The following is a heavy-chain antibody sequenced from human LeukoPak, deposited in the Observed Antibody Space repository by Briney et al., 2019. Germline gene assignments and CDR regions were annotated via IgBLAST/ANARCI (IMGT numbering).Heavy chain of an antibody. D-gene: IGHD4-17*01. CDR1: GYIFTGYY. J-gene: IGHJ4*02. Sequence: ASVKVSCKASGYIFTGYYMHWVRQAPGQGLEWMGWINPNSGGTNYAQKFQGRVTMTRDTSISTAYMELSRLRSDDTAVYYCARAVTTVPGLVSYWGQGTLVTVSS. CDR3: ARAVTTVPGLVSY. V-gene: IGHV1-2*02. CDR2: INPNSGGT.